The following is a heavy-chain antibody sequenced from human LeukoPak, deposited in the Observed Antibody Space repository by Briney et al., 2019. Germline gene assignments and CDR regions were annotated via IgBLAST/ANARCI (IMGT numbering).Heavy chain of an antibody. J-gene: IGHJ6*02. D-gene: IGHD2/OR15-2a*01. CDR2: IKEEGSRT. Sequence: GGALTLSCSPSGFTIGPYAMYWVRPAPGRGLEWVSVIKEEGSRTLSADSVRGRFTTSRDNSKNSLYLQMHSLTSEDTALYYCATWAFYHNLDVWGQGTTVIISS. V-gene: IGHV3-43*02. CDR3: ATWAFYHNLDV. CDR1: GFTIGPYA.